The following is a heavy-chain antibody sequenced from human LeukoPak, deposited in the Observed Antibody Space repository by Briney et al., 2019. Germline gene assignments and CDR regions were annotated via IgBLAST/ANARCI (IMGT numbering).Heavy chain of an antibody. V-gene: IGHV3-23*01. D-gene: IGHD3-10*01. CDR2: ISGSGGST. J-gene: IGHJ4*02. CDR1: GFTFSSYG. Sequence: QAGGSLRLSCAASGFTFSSYGMSWVRQAPGKGLEWVSAISGSGGSTYYADSVKGRFTISRDNSKNTLYLQMNSLRAEDTALYYCARDLGSTTGSGNWGQGTLVTVSS. CDR3: ARDLGSTTGSGN.